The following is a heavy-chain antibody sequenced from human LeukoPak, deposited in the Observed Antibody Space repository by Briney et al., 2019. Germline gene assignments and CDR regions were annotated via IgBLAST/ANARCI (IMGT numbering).Heavy chain of an antibody. Sequence: PSETLSLTCAVYGGSFSGYYWSWIRQPPGKGLEWIGGINHSGSTNYNPSLKSRVTISVDTSKNQFSLKLSSVTAADTAVYYCARHSVVAANGGYYYYYYYMDVWGKGTTVTISS. V-gene: IGHV4-34*01. D-gene: IGHD2-15*01. CDR1: GGSFSGYY. J-gene: IGHJ6*03. CDR3: ARHSVVAANGGYYYYYYYMDV. CDR2: INHSGST.